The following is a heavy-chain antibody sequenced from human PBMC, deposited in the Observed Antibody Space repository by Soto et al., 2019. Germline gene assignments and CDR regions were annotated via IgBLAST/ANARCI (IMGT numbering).Heavy chain of an antibody. V-gene: IGHV1-3*01. CDR3: VTSDWAW. Sequence: ASVKVSCKASGYTFTNYGIHWVRQAPGQGLEWLGWIHAGNGDTRYSPKFQGRGTITRDTSASTAYMELRSLTSRDTAIFYCVTSDWAWWGEGTQVTVSS. CDR2: IHAGNGDT. D-gene: IGHD3-9*01. J-gene: IGHJ4*02. CDR1: GYTFTNYG.